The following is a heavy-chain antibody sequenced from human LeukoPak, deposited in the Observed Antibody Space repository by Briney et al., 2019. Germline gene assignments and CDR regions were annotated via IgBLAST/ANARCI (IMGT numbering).Heavy chain of an antibody. J-gene: IGHJ4*02. CDR2: IWYDGSNK. CDR3: ARGRIAAAGTENFGY. D-gene: IGHD6-13*01. V-gene: IGHV3-33*01. Sequence: GGSLRLSCAASGFTFSSYGMHWVRQAPGKGLEWVAVIWYDGSNKYYADSVKGRFTISRDNSKNTLYLQMNSLRAEDTAVYYCARGRIAAAGTENFGYWGQGTLVTVSS. CDR1: GFTFSSYG.